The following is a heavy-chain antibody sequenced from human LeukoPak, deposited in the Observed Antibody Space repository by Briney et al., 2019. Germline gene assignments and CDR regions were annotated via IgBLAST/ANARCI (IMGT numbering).Heavy chain of an antibody. J-gene: IGHJ4*02. CDR2: ISGSGGST. D-gene: IGHD2-2*01. CDR1: GFTFSRYA. Sequence: PVGSLRLSCAASGFTFSRYAMSWVRQAPGKGLEWVSAISGSGGSTYYADSVKGRFTISRDNSKNTLYLQMNSLRAEDTAVYYCAAPRLPADPIDYWGQGTLVTVSS. CDR3: AAPRLPADPIDY. V-gene: IGHV3-23*01.